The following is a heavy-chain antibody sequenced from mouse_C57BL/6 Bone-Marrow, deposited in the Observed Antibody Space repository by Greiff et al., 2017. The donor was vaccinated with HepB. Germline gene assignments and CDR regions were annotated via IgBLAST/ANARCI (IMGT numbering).Heavy chain of an antibody. J-gene: IGHJ2*01. CDR2: IDPETGGT. Sequence: QVQLQQSGAELVRPGASVTLSCKASGYTFTDYEMHWVKQTPVHGLEWIGAIDPETGGTAYNQKFKGKAILTADKSSSTAYMELRSLTSEDSAVYHCTIITTVVADYFDYWGQGTTLTVSS. V-gene: IGHV1-15*01. CDR1: GYTFTDYE. D-gene: IGHD1-1*01. CDR3: TIITTVVADYFDY.